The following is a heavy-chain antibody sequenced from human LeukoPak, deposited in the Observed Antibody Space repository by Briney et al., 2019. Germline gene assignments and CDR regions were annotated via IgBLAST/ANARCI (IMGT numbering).Heavy chain of an antibody. CDR2: ISSGGTDE. V-gene: IGHV3-30*01. CDR1: GFTFSTYA. J-gene: IGHJ4*02. D-gene: IGHD3-10*01. Sequence: GGSLRLSCAASGFTFSTYAMPWVRHAPGKGLEWVSLISSGGTDEYYADSVKGRFTLSRDNSKNTLYLQLNSLRAEDTAVYHCATDSTYYYDSGSSGPHYFDNWGQGTLVTVSS. CDR3: ATDSTYYYDSGSSGPHYFDN.